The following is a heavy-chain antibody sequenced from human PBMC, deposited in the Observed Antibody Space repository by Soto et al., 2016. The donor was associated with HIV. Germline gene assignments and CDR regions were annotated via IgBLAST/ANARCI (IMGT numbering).Heavy chain of an antibody. J-gene: IGHJ4*02. CDR1: GYTFTTHG. V-gene: IGHV1-18*01. CDR3: ARDRVQLTRPYYFDY. D-gene: IGHD1-1*01. Sequence: QVQLVQSGAEVKKPGASVKVSCKASGYTFTTHGISWVRQAPGQGLEWMGWINTNGYTNYVEKFQDRITMTTDTATSTAYMELKNLRSDDTAVYYCARDRVQLTRPYYFDYWGQGTLVTVSS. CDR2: INTNGYT.